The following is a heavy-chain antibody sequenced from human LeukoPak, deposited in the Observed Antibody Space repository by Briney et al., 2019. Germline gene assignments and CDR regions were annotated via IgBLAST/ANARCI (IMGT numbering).Heavy chain of an antibody. CDR3: ARYFDWLSYFDY. J-gene: IGHJ4*02. V-gene: IGHV3-66*01. CDR1: GFTVSSNY. Sequence: AGGSLRLSCAASGFTVSSNYMSWVRQTPGKGLEWVSVIYSGGSTYYADSVEGRFTISRDNSKNTLYLQMNSLRAEDTAVYYCARYFDWLSYFDYWGQGTLVTVSS. D-gene: IGHD3-9*01. CDR2: IYSGGST.